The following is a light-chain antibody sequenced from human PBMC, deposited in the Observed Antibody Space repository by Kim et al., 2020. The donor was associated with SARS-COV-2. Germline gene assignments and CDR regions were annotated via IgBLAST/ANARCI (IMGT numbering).Light chain of an antibody. Sequence: PGGTARIACGGDDFGSKIVHWYQQRPGQAPVLVIFYDRERPSRIPERISGSKSGNTATLTISRVEAGDEADYYCQVWDNSTDHWVFGGGTKLTVL. V-gene: IGLV3-21*04. CDR3: QVWDNSTDHWV. J-gene: IGLJ3*02. CDR2: YDR. CDR1: DFGSKI.